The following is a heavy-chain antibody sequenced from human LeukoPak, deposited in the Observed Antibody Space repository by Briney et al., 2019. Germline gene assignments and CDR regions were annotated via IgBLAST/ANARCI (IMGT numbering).Heavy chain of an antibody. CDR1: GGSISSSSYY. CDR2: IYYSGST. D-gene: IGHD1-26*01. V-gene: IGHV4-39*07. CDR3: ARGRVGATPFDY. J-gene: IGHJ4*02. Sequence: PSEILSLTCTVSGGSISSSSYYWGWIRQPPGKGLEWIGSIYYSGSTYYNPSLKSRVTISVDTSKNQFSLKLSSVTAADTAVYYCARGRVGATPFDYWGQGTLVVVSS.